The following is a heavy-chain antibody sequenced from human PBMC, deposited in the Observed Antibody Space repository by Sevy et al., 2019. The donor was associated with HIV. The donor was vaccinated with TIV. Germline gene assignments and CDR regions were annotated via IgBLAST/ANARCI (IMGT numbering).Heavy chain of an antibody. CDR3: ARVSAYYYDSSGHRDY. J-gene: IGHJ4*02. D-gene: IGHD3-22*01. Sequence: GGSLRLSCAASGFTFSSYWMSWVRQAPGKGLEWVANIKQDGSEKYYVDSVKGRFTISRDNAKNSLYLQMNSLRAEDTSVYYCARVSAYYYDSSGHRDYWGQGTLVTVSS. V-gene: IGHV3-7*03. CDR2: IKQDGSEK. CDR1: GFTFSSYW.